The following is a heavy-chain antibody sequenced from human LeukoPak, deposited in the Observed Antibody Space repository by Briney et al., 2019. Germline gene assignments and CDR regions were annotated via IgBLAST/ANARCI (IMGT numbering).Heavy chain of an antibody. Sequence: GGALRLSCAASGFTFSSYSMNWVRQAPGKGREGVASISSSRYIYYADSVKGRFTISRDNAKNSLYLQMNSLRAEDTAVYYCARDRRAYYGSGSYRYYYGMDVWGKGTTVTVSS. D-gene: IGHD3-10*01. CDR1: GFTFSSYS. CDR2: ISSSRYI. V-gene: IGHV3-21*01. CDR3: ARDRRAYYGSGSYRYYYGMDV. J-gene: IGHJ6*04.